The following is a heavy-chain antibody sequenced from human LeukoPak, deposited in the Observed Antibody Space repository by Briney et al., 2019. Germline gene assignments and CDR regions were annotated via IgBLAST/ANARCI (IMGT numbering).Heavy chain of an antibody. J-gene: IGHJ4*02. V-gene: IGHV4-39*07. D-gene: IGHD1-26*01. CDR3: ARVNEEWELLIPEYYFDY. CDR2: IYYSGST. CDR1: GGSISSSSYY. Sequence: SETLSLTCTVSGGSISSSSYYWGWIRQPPGKGLEWIGSIYYSGSTYYNPSLKSRVTTSVDTSKNQFSLKLSSVTAADTAVYYCARVNEEWELLIPEYYFDYWGQGTLVTVSS.